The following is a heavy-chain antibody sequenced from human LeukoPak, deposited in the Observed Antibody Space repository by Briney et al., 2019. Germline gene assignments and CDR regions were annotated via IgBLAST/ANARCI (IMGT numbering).Heavy chain of an antibody. CDR1: GFTFSNYA. CDR2: ISYDGGNK. J-gene: IGHJ6*02. Sequence: PGGSLRLSCAASGFTFSNYAMHWVRQAPGKGLEWVAVISYDGGNKYYADSLKGRFTISRDNSKNTLYLQMNSLRAEDTAVYYCARGPLAAAKSGPDVWGQGTTVTVSS. D-gene: IGHD6-13*01. V-gene: IGHV3-30-3*01. CDR3: ARGPLAAAKSGPDV.